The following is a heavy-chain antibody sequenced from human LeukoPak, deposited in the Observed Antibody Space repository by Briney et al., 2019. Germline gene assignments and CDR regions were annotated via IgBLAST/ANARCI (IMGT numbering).Heavy chain of an antibody. D-gene: IGHD5-12*01. J-gene: IGHJ4*02. Sequence: PSQTLSLTCTVSGGSISSGSYYWSWIRQPAGKGLEWIGRIYTSGSTNYNPSLKSRVTISVDTSKNQFSLKLSSVTAADTAVYYCARDRGSILGYPKGFFDYWGQGTLVTVSS. CDR3: ARDRGSILGYPKGFFDY. CDR1: GGSISSGSYY. CDR2: IYTSGST. V-gene: IGHV4-61*02.